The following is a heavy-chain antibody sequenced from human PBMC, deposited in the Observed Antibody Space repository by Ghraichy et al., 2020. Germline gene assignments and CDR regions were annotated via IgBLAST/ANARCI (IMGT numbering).Heavy chain of an antibody. D-gene: IGHD2-15*01. CDR3: ARGHCSGGSWPPFDAFDI. Sequence: SVKVSCKASGGTFSSYAISWVRQAPGQGLEWMGGIIPIFGTANYAQKFQGRVTITADKSTSTAYMELSSLRSEDTAVYYCARGHCSGGSWPPFDAFDILGQGTMVTVSS. V-gene: IGHV1-69*06. J-gene: IGHJ3*02. CDR1: GGTFSSYA. CDR2: IIPIFGTA.